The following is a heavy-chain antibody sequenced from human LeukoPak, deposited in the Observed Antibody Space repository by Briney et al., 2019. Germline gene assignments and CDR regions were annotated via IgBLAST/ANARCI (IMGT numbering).Heavy chain of an antibody. V-gene: IGHV3-74*01. CDR3: AREMGSSSYVLDV. CDR2: TNKEGTGT. J-gene: IGHJ3*01. CDR1: GFTFSDYW. D-gene: IGHD2-2*01. Sequence: GGSLRLSYAASGFTFSDYWMRWVRQAPGKGLMWVSRTNKEGTGTTYADSVRGRFTISRDNAKNTLLLQVNSLRAEDTGVYYCAREMGSSSYVLDVWGQGTMVTVSS.